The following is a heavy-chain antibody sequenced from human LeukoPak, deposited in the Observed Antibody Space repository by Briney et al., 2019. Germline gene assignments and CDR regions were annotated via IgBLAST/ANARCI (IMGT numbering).Heavy chain of an antibody. CDR2: IYSGGST. CDR3: ARGAAAGTGDY. J-gene: IGHJ4*02. D-gene: IGHD6-13*01. Sequence: AGGSLRLSCAAAGFSVSNSYMSWVRQAPGKGLEWVSVIYSGGSTYYADSVKGRFTISRDNSKNTLYLQMNSLRAEDTAVYYCARGAAAGTGDYWGQGTLVTVSS. CDR1: GFSVSNSY. V-gene: IGHV3-66*01.